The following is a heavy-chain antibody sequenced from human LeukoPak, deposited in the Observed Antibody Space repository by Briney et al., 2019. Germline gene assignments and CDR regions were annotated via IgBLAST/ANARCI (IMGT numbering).Heavy chain of an antibody. Sequence: ASVKVSCKASGYTFTSYYMHWVRQAPGQGLEWMGWMNPNSGNTGYAQKFQGRVIMTRDTSISTAYMELTSLRSEDTAVYYCARVPSLGYCSAGSCYRFDFWGQGTLVTVSS. V-gene: IGHV1-8*02. D-gene: IGHD2-15*01. CDR1: GYTFTSYY. CDR2: MNPNSGNT. J-gene: IGHJ4*02. CDR3: ARVPSLGYCSAGSCYRFDF.